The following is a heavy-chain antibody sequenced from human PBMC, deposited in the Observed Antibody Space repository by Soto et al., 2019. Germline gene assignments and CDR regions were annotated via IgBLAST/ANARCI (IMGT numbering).Heavy chain of an antibody. Sequence: QVQLVESGGGVVQPGRSLRLSCAASGFTLNRYDMYWVRQAPGKGPEWVAVTWYDGSKTYYGESVKGRFTVSRDNSKKPVYLQMDSLRSEDTAVYYCARALNVQQECLRSEYDHWGQGPLVTVSS. CDR1: GFTLNRYD. CDR3: ARALNVQQECLRSEYDH. CDR2: TWYDGSKT. V-gene: IGHV3-33*01. J-gene: IGHJ4*02. D-gene: IGHD5-12*01.